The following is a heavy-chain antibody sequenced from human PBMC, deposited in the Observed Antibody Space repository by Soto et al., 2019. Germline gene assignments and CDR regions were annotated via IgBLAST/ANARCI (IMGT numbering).Heavy chain of an antibody. CDR1: GGSISSYY. CDR2: IYYSGST. V-gene: IGHV4-59*01. J-gene: IGHJ6*02. D-gene: IGHD4-17*01. CDR3: ARVWVTTTYYYATDV. Sequence: SETLSLTCTVSGGSISSYYWSWIRQPPGKGLEWIGYIYYSGSTNYNPSLKSRVTISVDTSKNQFSLKLSSVTAADTAVYYCARVWVTTTYYYATDVWGQGTTVTLSS.